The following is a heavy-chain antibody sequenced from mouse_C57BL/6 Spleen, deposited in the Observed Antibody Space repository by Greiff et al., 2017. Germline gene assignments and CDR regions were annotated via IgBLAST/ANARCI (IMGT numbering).Heavy chain of an antibody. CDR1: GYAFSSYW. CDR2: IYPGDGDT. Sequence: QVQLQQSGAELVKPGASVKISCKASGYAFSSYWMNWVKQRPGKGLEWIGKIYPGDGDTNYNGKFKGKATLTADKSSSTAYMQLSSLTSEDTAVYYGTGPDYYSRSGYFDVWGTGTTVTVSS. CDR3: TGPDYYSRSGYFDV. J-gene: IGHJ1*03. V-gene: IGHV1-80*01. D-gene: IGHD1-1*01.